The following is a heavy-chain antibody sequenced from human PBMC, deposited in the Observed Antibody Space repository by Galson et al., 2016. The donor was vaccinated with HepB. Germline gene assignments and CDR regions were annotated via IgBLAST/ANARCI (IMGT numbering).Heavy chain of an antibody. CDR1: GYTFTTFG. CDR3: ARDRVMVRGVIGY. V-gene: IGHV1-18*01. Sequence: SVKVSCKASGYTFTTFGINWVRQAPGQGLEWMGWINTYTGYANYAQKFQGRVNMTADTSTSTIYMEVKSLRSDDTAVYYCARDRVMVRGVIGYWGQGTLVTVSS. D-gene: IGHD3-10*01. CDR2: INTYTGYA. J-gene: IGHJ4*02.